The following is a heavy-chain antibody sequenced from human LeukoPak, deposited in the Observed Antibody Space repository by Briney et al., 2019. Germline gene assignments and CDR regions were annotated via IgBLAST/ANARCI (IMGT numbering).Heavy chain of an antibody. V-gene: IGHV4-59*10. D-gene: IGHD6-6*01. Sequence: SETLSLTCAVYGGSFSGYYWSWIRQPPGKGLEWIGRIYTSGSTNYNPSLKSRVTMSVDTSKNQFSLKLSSVTAADTAVYYCARYGMSIDLWGQGTLVTVSS. CDR3: ARYGMSIDL. CDR2: IYTSGST. CDR1: GGSFSGYY. J-gene: IGHJ5*02.